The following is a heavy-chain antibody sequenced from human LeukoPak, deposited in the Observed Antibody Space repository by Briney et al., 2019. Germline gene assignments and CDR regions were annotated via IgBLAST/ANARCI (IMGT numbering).Heavy chain of an antibody. D-gene: IGHD6-19*01. CDR2: MNLNSGNT. CDR3: ARAVRGGWYYDP. J-gene: IGHJ5*02. V-gene: IGHV1-8*01. Sequence: ASVTVPCKASGYTFTSYDINWVRQATGQGLEWMGWMNLNSGNTGYAQKFQGRVTMTRNTSISTAYMELSSLRSEDTAVYYCARAVRGGWYYDPWGQGTLVTVSS. CDR1: GYTFTSYD.